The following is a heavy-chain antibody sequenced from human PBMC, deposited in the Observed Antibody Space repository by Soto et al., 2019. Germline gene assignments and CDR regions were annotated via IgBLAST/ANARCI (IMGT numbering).Heavy chain of an antibody. D-gene: IGHD2-21*02. J-gene: IGHJ6*02. CDR1: GYTFTSYG. CDR3: ASLCGGVCYSSSYYSYGMDV. Sequence: ASVKVSCKASGYTFTSYGISWVRQAPGQGLEWMGWISAYNGSTNYAQKLQGRVTMTTDTSTSTAYMELRSLRSDDTAVYYCASLCGGVCYSSSYYSYGMDVWGQGTTVTVSS. V-gene: IGHV1-18*01. CDR2: ISAYNGST.